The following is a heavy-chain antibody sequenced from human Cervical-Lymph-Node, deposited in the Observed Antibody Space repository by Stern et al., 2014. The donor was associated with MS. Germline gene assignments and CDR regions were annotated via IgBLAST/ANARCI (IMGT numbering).Heavy chain of an antibody. CDR1: GGTFSKFP. V-gene: IGHV1-69*01. J-gene: IGHJ5*02. CDR2: IFPVFGTP. CDR3: ALSSETSDRWYSLGYDL. Sequence: VHLVEYGAEVTKPGASVKVYCKASGGTFSKFPSSWVRQAPGKGIEWMGGIFPVFGTPTYAQEFRGRVTITADVSTSTVYMELSSLRSDDTAVYYCALSSETSDRWYSLGYDLWGQGTLVTVSS. D-gene: IGHD6-13*01.